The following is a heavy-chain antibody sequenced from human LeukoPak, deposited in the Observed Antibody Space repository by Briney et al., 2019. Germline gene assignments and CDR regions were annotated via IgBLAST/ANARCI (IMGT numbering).Heavy chain of an antibody. CDR3: VRESSSLPIWFGEFVHPKHIDY. V-gene: IGHV1-2*02. J-gene: IGHJ4*02. Sequence: ASVKVSCKASGYTFTGYYMHWVRQAPGQGLEWMGWINPNSGGTNYAQKFQGRVTMTRDTSISTAYMELSRLRSDDTAVYYCVRESSSLPIWFGEFVHPKHIDYWGQGTLVTVSS. CDR2: INPNSGGT. D-gene: IGHD3-10*01. CDR1: GYTFTGYY.